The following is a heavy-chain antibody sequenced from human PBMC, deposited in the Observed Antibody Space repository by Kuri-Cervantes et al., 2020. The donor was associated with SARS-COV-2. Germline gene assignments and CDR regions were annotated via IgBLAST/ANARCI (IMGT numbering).Heavy chain of an antibody. CDR1: GGTFSSYS. Sequence: SVKVSCKASGGTFSSYSFSWVRQAPGQGLEWMGGIIPIFDTANYAQKFQGRVSITADKSTSTAYMELSSLRSEDTAVYYCARDRGMRILDAFDTWGQGTMVTVSS. CDR3: ARDRGMRILDAFDT. V-gene: IGHV1-69*06. CDR2: IIPIFDTA. D-gene: IGHD1-14*01. J-gene: IGHJ3*02.